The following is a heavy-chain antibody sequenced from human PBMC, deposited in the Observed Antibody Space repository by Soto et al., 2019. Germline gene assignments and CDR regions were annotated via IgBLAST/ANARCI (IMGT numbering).Heavy chain of an antibody. V-gene: IGHV2-26*01. CDR1: GFSLSNARMG. D-gene: IGHD3-3*01. Sequence: SGPTLVNPTETLTLTCTVSGFSLSNARMGVSWIRQPPGKALEWLAHIFSNDEESYSTSLKSRLTISKDTSKSQVVLTMTNMDPVDTATYYCARIPKGVVNFGLAFDYWGQGTLVTVSS. J-gene: IGHJ4*02. CDR3: ARIPKGVVNFGLAFDY. CDR2: IFSNDEE.